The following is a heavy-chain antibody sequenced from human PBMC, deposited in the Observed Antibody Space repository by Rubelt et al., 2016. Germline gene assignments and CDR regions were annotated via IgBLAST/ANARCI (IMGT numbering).Heavy chain of an antibody. CDR2: IIPILGIA. V-gene: IGHV1-69*10. CDR3: ARGRAIETHAFDI. CDR1: TFSSYA. J-gene: IGHJ3*02. Sequence: TFSSYAISWVRQAPGQGLEWMGGIIPILGIANYAQKFQGRVTIPADKSTSTAYMELSSLRSADTAVSYGARGRAIETHAFDIWGQGTMVTVSS.